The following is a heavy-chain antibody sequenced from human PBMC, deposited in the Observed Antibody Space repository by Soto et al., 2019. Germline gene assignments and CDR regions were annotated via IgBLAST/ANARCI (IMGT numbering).Heavy chain of an antibody. Sequence: GGSLRLSCAASGFTFSSYWMHWVRQAPGKGLVWVSRINSDGSSTSYADSVKGRFTISRDNAKNTLYLQMNSLRAEDTAVYYCARAYSSSWYWFDYWGQGTLATVSS. J-gene: IGHJ4*02. CDR2: INSDGSST. CDR3: ARAYSSSWYWFDY. D-gene: IGHD6-13*01. V-gene: IGHV3-74*01. CDR1: GFTFSSYW.